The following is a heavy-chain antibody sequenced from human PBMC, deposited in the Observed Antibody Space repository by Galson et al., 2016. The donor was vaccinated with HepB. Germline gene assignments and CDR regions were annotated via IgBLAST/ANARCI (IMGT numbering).Heavy chain of an antibody. D-gene: IGHD3-22*01. CDR2: ISNDGNNK. J-gene: IGHJ6*02. Sequence: SLRLACAASGFTFSRYAVNWVRQAPRKGLAWVTIISNDGNNKDSKDSSKGRFNIPRDISKNTHHLQMTSQRGDETAVYYCARASEYPDGGGYYRAFYYYGMDVWGQGTTVTVSS. CDR3: ARASEYPDGGGYYRAFYYYGMDV. V-gene: IGHV3-30*04. CDR1: GFTFSRYA.